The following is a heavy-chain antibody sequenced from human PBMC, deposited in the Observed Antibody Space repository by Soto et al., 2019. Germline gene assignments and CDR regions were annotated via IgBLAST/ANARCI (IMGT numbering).Heavy chain of an antibody. V-gene: IGHV3-30*18. J-gene: IGHJ4*02. CDR1: GFTFSSYG. D-gene: IGHD6-13*01. CDR2: ISYDGSKK. CDR3: AKYRDSSCDY. Sequence: QVQLVESGGGVVQPGRSLRLSCAASGFTFSSYGMHWVRQAPGKGLEWVAVISYDGSKKYYADSVKGRFTISRDNSKNTVYLQMNSLRAEDTAVYYCAKYRDSSCDYGGEGTLVTVSS.